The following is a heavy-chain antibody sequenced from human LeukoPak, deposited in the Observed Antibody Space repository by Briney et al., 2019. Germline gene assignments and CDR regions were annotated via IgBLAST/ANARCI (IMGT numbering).Heavy chain of an antibody. CDR2: INPNSGGT. CDR1: GYTFTGYY. Sequence: ASVKVSCKASGYTFTGYYMHWVRQAPGQGLEWMGWINPNSGGTNYAQKFQARVTMTSDTSISTAYMELGRLRLDDTAVYYCARKFYYDTSGYPALAHWGQGTLVRVSS. J-gene: IGHJ4*02. CDR3: ARKFYYDTSGYPALAH. D-gene: IGHD3-22*01. V-gene: IGHV1-2*02.